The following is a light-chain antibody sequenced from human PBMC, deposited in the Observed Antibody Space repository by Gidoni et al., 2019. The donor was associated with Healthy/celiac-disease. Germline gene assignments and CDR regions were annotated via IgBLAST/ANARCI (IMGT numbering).Light chain of an antibody. CDR1: SSDVGSYNL. CDR3: CSYAGSSTRVV. J-gene: IGLJ2*01. V-gene: IGLV2-23*02. CDR2: EVS. Sequence: QSALTQPASVSGSPGQSITISCTGTSSDVGSYNLVSLYQQHPGKAPKLMIYEVSKRPSGVSNRFSGSKSGNTASLTISGLQAEDEADYYCCSYAGSSTRVVFGGGTKLTVL.